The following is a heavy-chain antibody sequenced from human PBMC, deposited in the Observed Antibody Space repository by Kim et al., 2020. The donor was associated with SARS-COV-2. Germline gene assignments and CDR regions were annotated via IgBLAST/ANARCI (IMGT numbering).Heavy chain of an antibody. CDR3: VRDGFDWIHFDY. CDR1: GFTFGSYW. CDR2: INSDGSSA. J-gene: IGHJ4*02. Sequence: GGSLRLSCAASGFTFGSYWMHWVRQTPAKGLVWVSRINSDGSSAIYADFVKGRFTISRDNAKNALYLQMNSLRAEDTAVYYCVRDGFDWIHFDYWGQGTLVNVSS. V-gene: IGHV3-74*01. D-gene: IGHD3-9*01.